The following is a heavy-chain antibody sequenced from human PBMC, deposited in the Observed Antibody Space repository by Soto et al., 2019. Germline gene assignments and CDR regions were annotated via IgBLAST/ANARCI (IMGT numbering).Heavy chain of an antibody. CDR2: IYYSGST. CDR1: GGSISSSSYY. CDR3: ARLGGYYYSEFDY. Sequence: PSETLSLTCTVSGGSISSSSYYWGWIRQPPGKGLEWIGSIYYSGSTYYNPSLKSRVTISVDTSKNQFSLKLSSVTAADTAVYYCARLGGYYYSEFDYWGQGTLVTVSS. J-gene: IGHJ4*02. V-gene: IGHV4-39*01. D-gene: IGHD3-22*01.